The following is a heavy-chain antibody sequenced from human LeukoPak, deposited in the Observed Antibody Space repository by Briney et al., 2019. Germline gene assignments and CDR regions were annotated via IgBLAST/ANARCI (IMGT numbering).Heavy chain of an antibody. CDR3: AAVWYYDYVWGSYRGPFGMDV. CDR2: IIPILGIA. V-gene: IGHV1-69*04. CDR1: GGTFSSYA. Sequence: SVNVSCKASGGTFSSYAISWVRQAPGQGLEWMGRIIPILGIANYAQKFQGRVTITADKSTSTAYMELSSLRSEDTAVYYCAAVWYYDYVWGSYRGPFGMDVWGQGTTVTVSS. J-gene: IGHJ6*02. D-gene: IGHD3-16*02.